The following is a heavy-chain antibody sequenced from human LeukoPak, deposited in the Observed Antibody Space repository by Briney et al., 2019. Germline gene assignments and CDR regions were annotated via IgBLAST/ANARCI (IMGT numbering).Heavy chain of an antibody. D-gene: IGHD3-10*01. CDR3: AREVGSGNSDRYFDY. J-gene: IGHJ4*02. CDR2: INSDGSST. V-gene: IGHV3-74*01. CDR1: GFSFRSYW. Sequence: HPGGSLRLSCGASGFSFRSYWMHWVRQAPGKGLVWVSRINSDGSSTSYADSVKGRFTISRDNAKNTLYLQMNSLRAEDTAVYYCAREVGSGNSDRYFDYWGQGTLVTASP.